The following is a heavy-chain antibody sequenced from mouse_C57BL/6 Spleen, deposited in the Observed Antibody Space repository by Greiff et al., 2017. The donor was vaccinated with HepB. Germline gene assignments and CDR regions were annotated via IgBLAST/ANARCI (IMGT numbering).Heavy chain of an antibody. Sequence: EVKVEESGGGLVQPGGSMKLSCAASGFTFSDAWMDWVRQSPEKGLEWVAEIRNKANNHATYYAESVKGRFTISRDDSKSSVYLQMNSLRAEDTGIYYCARPITTVVARDWFAYWGQGTLVTVSA. CDR2: IRNKANNHAT. D-gene: IGHD1-1*01. V-gene: IGHV6-6*01. CDR1: GFTFSDAW. J-gene: IGHJ3*01. CDR3: ARPITTVVARDWFAY.